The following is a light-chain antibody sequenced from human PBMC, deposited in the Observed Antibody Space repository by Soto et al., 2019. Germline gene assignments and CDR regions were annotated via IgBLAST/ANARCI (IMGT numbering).Light chain of an antibody. Sequence: DIQMTQSPSSLSASVGDRVTITCRASQTIDSYLNWYQQKPGKAPKLLIYAASNLQSGVPSRFSGSGSGTAFTLTISSLQPEDFATYYCQQSYGTPRTFGQGTKVDIK. CDR2: AAS. J-gene: IGKJ1*01. V-gene: IGKV1-39*01. CDR1: QTIDSY. CDR3: QQSYGTPRT.